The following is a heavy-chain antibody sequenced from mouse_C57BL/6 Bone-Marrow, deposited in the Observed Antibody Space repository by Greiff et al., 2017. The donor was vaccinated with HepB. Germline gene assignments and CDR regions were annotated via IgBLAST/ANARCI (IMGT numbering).Heavy chain of an antibody. CDR2: INPGSGGT. CDR1: GYAFTNYL. Sequence: VQLQQSGAELVRPGTSVKVSCKASGYAFTNYLIEWVKQRPGQGLEWIGVINPGSGGTNYNEKFKGKATLTADKSSSTAYMQLSSLTSEDSAVYFCARSPITTVVDNWYFDVWGTGTTVTVSS. J-gene: IGHJ1*03. CDR3: ARSPITTVVDNWYFDV. D-gene: IGHD1-1*01. V-gene: IGHV1-54*01.